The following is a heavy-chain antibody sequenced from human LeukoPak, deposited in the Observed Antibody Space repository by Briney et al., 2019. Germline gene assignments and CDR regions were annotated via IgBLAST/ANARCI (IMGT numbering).Heavy chain of an antibody. CDR3: AQWSRYFDY. Sequence: GGSLRLSCAASGFTFSSYAMSWVRQAPGKGLEWVSAISGSGGSTYYADSVKGRFTISRDNSKDTLYLQMNSLRAEDTALYFCAQWSRYFDYWGQGTLVTVSS. CDR1: GFTFSSYA. V-gene: IGHV3-23*01. D-gene: IGHD1-26*01. CDR2: ISGSGGST. J-gene: IGHJ4*02.